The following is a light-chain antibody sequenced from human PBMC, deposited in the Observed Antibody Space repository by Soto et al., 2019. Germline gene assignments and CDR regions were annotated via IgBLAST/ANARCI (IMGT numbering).Light chain of an antibody. CDR2: PSY. J-gene: IGLJ1*01. CDR1: SSNIGAGYA. CDR3: AAYDSSMSGYV. Sequence: QSVLTQPPSVSGAPGQRVTISCTGSSSNIGAGYAVHWYQQLPRTAPKLLIYPSYNRPSGVPDRFSGSKSGTSASLAITGLQSEDEADYYCAAYDSSMSGYVFGIGTKVTVL. V-gene: IGLV1-40*01.